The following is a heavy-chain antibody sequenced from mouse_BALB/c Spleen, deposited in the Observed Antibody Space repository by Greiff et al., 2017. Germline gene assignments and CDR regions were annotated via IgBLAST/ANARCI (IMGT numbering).Heavy chain of an antibody. D-gene: IGHD2-10*01. CDR3: AAYYGKAWFAY. CDR2: ISSGGSYT. V-gene: IGHV5-9-4*01. CDR1: GFTFSSYA. Sequence: EVQGVESGGGLVKPGGSLKLSCAASGFTFSSYAMSWVRQSPEKRLEWVAEISSGGSYTYYPDTVTGRFTISRDNAKNTLYLEMSSLRSEDTAMYYCAAYYGKAWFAYWGQGTLVTVSA. J-gene: IGHJ3*01.